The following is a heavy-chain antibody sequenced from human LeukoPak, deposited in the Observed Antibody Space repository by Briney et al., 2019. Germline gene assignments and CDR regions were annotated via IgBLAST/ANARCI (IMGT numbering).Heavy chain of an antibody. CDR2: ISAYNGNT. CDR1: GYTFTSYG. D-gene: IGHD3-9*01. V-gene: IGHV1-18*01. Sequence: ASVKVSCKASGYTFTSYGISWVRQAPGQGLEWMGWISAYNGNTNYAQKLQGRVTMTTDTSTSTAYMELRSLRSDDTAVYYCARGAHVLRYFDWPENDYWGQGTLVTVSS. J-gene: IGHJ4*02. CDR3: ARGAHVLRYFDWPENDY.